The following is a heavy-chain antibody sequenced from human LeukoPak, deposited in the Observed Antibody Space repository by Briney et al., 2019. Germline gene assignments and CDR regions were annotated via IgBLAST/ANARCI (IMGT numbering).Heavy chain of an antibody. CDR2: ISAYNGNT. CDR3: ARDDIVVVPAAKPYYYYGMDV. D-gene: IGHD2-2*01. J-gene: IGHJ6*02. Sequence: VSVKVSCKASGYTFTSYGISWVRQAPGQGLEWMGWISAYNGNTSYAQKLQGRVTMTTDTSTSTAYMELRSPRSDDTAVYYCARDDIVVVPAAKPYYYYGMDVWGQGTTVTVSS. CDR1: GYTFTSYG. V-gene: IGHV1-18*01.